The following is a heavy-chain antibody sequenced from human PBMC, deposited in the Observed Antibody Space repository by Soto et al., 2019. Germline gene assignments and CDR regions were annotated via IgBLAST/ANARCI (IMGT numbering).Heavy chain of an antibody. Sequence: PGGSLSLSCAASGFTGGSNYMSWVRQAPGKGLEWVSVIYSEGTPYYADSVKGRFTISRENSNNTLYLHMNNLRAEDTAVYYCARSTYYDILTGSYYYYAMDVWGQGTTVTVSS. J-gene: IGHJ6*02. D-gene: IGHD3-9*01. CDR3: ARSTYYDILTGSYYYYAMDV. CDR2: IYSEGTP. V-gene: IGHV3-53*01. CDR1: GFTGGSNY.